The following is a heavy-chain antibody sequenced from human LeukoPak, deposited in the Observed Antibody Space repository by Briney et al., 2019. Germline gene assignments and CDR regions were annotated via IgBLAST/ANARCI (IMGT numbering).Heavy chain of an antibody. V-gene: IGHV3-30*18. CDR2: MSYDGSNK. CDR1: GLTLSSNG. Sequence: GGSLRLSCAAAGLTLSSNGMHSVRQARGKGVERVAVMSYDGSNKYYADSVKGRFAISRENPKNTLYLQMNSLRAEDTAVYYCAKSRYYYGSGSYLGYYGIDVWGQGTTVTVSS. D-gene: IGHD3-10*01. CDR3: AKSRYYYGSGSYLGYYGIDV. J-gene: IGHJ6*02.